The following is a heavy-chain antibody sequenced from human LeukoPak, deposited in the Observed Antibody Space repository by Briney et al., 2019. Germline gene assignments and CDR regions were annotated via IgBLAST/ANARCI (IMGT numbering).Heavy chain of an antibody. J-gene: IGHJ4*02. CDR1: GYTFSGYY. V-gene: IGHV1-2*02. CDR3: ASIPSHCSGGSCSGDY. Sequence: ASVKVSCKASGYTFSGYYMHWVRQAPGQGLEWMGGINPNSGGTNYAQKFQGRVTMTRDTSISTAYMELRRLRSEDTAVYYCASIPSHCSGGSCSGDYWGQGTLVTVSS. D-gene: IGHD2-15*01. CDR2: INPNSGGT.